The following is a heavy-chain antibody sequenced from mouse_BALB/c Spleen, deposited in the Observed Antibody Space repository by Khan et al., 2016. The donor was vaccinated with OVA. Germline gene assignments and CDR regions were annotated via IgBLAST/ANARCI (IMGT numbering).Heavy chain of an antibody. Sequence: EVQLQESGPGLVKPSQSLSLTCTVTGYSIISGYGWNWIRQFPGNKLEWMGYISYSGSTNYNPSLKSRISITRDTSKNQFFLQLNSVTTEDTAKYYCARTARIKYWGQGTTLTVSS. CDR1: GYSIISGYG. CDR2: ISYSGST. CDR3: ARTARIKY. J-gene: IGHJ2*01. D-gene: IGHD1-2*01. V-gene: IGHV3-2*02.